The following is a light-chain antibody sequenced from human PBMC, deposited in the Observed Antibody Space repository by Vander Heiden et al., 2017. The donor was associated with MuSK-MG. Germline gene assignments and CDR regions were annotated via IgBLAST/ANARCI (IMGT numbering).Light chain of an antibody. CDR2: AAS. Sequence: DIQMTQSPSSLSASVGDRVNITCRASQSNNSYLNWYQQKTGNAPQFLIYAASSWHSGVPSRFSGSGYGTDFTLTTSGRQQEDFASYYCQQNDSYPLYTLGQGTKVEIK. V-gene: IGKV1-39*01. J-gene: IGKJ2*01. CDR3: QQNDSYPLYT. CDR1: QSNNSY.